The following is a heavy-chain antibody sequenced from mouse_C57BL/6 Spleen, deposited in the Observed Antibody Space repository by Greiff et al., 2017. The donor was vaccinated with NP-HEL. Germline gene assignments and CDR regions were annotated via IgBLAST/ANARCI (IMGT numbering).Heavy chain of an antibody. Sequence: QVQLQQSGAELVKPGASVKLSCKASGYTFTSYWMHWVKQRPGQGLEWIGMIHPNSGSTNYNEKFKSKATLTVDKSSSTAYMQLSSLTSEDSAVYYCAREIDYYGRDAMDYWGQGTSVTVSS. J-gene: IGHJ4*01. CDR1: GYTFTSYW. D-gene: IGHD1-1*01. CDR2: IHPNSGST. V-gene: IGHV1-64*01. CDR3: AREIDYYGRDAMDY.